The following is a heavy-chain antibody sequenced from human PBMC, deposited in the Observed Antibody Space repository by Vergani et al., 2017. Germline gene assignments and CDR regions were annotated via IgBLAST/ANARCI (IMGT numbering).Heavy chain of an antibody. V-gene: IGHV1-18*04. CDR1: GYTFTSYG. Sequence: QVQLVQSGAEVKKPGASVKVSCKASGYTFTSYGISWVRQAPGQGLEWMGWISAYNGNTNYAQKLQGRVTMTTDTSTGTTYMELRSLRSDDTAVYYCARDLLVGMGVEGVYFQHWGQGTLVTVSS. J-gene: IGHJ1*01. D-gene: IGHD3-10*01. CDR3: ARDLLVGMGVEGVYFQH. CDR2: ISAYNGNT.